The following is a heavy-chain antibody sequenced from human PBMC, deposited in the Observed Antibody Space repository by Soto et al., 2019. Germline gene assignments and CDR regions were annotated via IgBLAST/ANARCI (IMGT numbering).Heavy chain of an antibody. CDR2: INAGNGNT. J-gene: IGHJ4*02. CDR1: GYTFTSYA. CDR3: ARDLGGWTDY. D-gene: IGHD6-19*01. V-gene: IGHV1-3*01. Sequence: QVQLVQSGAEVKKPGASVKVSCKASGYTFTSYAMQWVRQAPGQRLEWMGWINAGNGNTKYSQKFQGRVTITSDTSASTDYMELSSLRFEDTAVYYCARDLGGWTDYWGQGTLVTFSS.